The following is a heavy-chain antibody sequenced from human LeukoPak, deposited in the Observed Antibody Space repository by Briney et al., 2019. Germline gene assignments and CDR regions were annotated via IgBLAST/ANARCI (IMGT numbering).Heavy chain of an antibody. CDR1: GGSINKNNW. D-gene: IGHD3-9*01. V-gene: IGHV4-4*02. CDR2: IHNNGDI. Sequence: PSGTLSLTCAVSGGSINKNNWWSWIRQSPGKGLGWIGEIHNNGDINYNPSLRSRVTMSMDNSKNQFSLRLRSVTAADTAVYYCATYYEILTAYTFDYWGQGALVTVSS. CDR3: ATYYEILTAYTFDY. J-gene: IGHJ4*02.